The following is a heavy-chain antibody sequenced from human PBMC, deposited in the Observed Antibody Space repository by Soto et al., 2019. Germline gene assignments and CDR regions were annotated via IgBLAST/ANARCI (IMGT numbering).Heavy chain of an antibody. D-gene: IGHD2-21*02. CDR1: GGSISSYY. V-gene: IGHV4-59*01. Sequence: QVRLQESGPGLVKPSETLSLTCTVSGGSISSYYWSWIRQPPGKGLEWIGYMYNTGSTIYNPSLKSRVTISAAXSXTEXSLKLTSVTAADTAVYYCARDLWGYGGADCYPLDVWGQGTTVTVSS. CDR2: MYNTGST. CDR3: ARDLWGYGGADCYPLDV. J-gene: IGHJ6*02.